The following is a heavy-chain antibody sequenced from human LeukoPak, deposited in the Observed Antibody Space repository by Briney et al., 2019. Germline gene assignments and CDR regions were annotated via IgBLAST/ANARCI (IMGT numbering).Heavy chain of an antibody. J-gene: IGHJ3*02. CDR3: ARDGLGYCSGGSCYLGAFDI. Sequence: PGGSLRLSCAASGFTFSNAWMSWVRQAPGKGLEWVANIKQDGSEKYYVDSVKGRFTISRDNAKNSLYLQMNSLRAEDTAVYYCARDGLGYCSGGSCYLGAFDIWGQGTMVTVSS. V-gene: IGHV3-7*03. CDR2: IKQDGSEK. CDR1: GFTFSNAW. D-gene: IGHD2-15*01.